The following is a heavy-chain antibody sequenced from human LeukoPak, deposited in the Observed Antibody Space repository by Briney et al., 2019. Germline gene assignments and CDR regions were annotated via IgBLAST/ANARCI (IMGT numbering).Heavy chain of an antibody. D-gene: IGHD3-10*01. CDR2: IYTSGST. J-gene: IGHJ6*03. V-gene: IGHV4-61*02. CDR1: GGSISSGSYY. Sequence: SQTLSLTCTVSGGSISSGSYYWSWIRQPAGKGLEWIGRIYTSGSTNYNPSLKSRVTISVDTSKNQFSLKLSSVTAADTAVYYCATRPVRAPRYYYMDVWGKGTTVTVSS. CDR3: ATRPVRAPRYYYMDV.